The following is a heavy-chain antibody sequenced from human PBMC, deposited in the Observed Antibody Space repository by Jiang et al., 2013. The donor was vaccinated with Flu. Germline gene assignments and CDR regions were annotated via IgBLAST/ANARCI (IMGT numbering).Heavy chain of an antibody. CDR3: ARAGGGSNNHYYHTKIQNWFDP. D-gene: IGHD3-22*01. CDR1: GGSISSYY. J-gene: IGHJ5*02. CDR2: IYYSGST. V-gene: IGHV4-59*01. Sequence: GPGLVKPSETLSLTCTVSGGSISSYYWSWIRQPPGKGLEWIGYIYYSGSTNYNPSLKSRVTISVDTSKNQFSLKLSSVTAADTAVYYCARAGGGSNNHYYHTKIQNWFDPWGQGTLVTVSS.